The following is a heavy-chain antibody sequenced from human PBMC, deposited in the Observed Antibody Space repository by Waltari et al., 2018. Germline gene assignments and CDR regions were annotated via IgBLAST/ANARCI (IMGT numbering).Heavy chain of an antibody. CDR3: ARLKYYGPGNYNDAFDI. CDR2: IHRSGT. D-gene: IGHD3-10*01. Sequence: QVQLQESGPGLVKPSETLSLTCAVSGHSISNGHYWGWFRQPPGRGLEWVGRIHRSGTHHGPSLQSRLNIAIDTSKNQYTLKLRSVTAADTAMYYCARLKYYGPGNYNDAFDIWGQGTMVTVSS. J-gene: IGHJ3*02. CDR1: GHSISNGHY. V-gene: IGHV4-38-2*01.